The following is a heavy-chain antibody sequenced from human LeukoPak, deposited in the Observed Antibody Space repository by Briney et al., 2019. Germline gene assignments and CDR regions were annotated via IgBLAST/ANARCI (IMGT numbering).Heavy chain of an antibody. CDR3: AREVPHFDY. CDR2: INPSGGST. V-gene: IGHV1-46*01. CDR1: GYTFTSYY. J-gene: IGHJ4*02. Sequence: GASVKVSCKASGYTFTSYYIHWVRQAPGQGLEWMEIINPSGGSTTYAQKFQGRVTMTRDTSTSTVYMELSSLRSEDTAVYYCAREVPHFDYWGQGTLVTVSS.